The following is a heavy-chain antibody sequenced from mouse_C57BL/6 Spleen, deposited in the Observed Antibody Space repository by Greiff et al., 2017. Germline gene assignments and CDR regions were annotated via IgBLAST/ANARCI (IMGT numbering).Heavy chain of an antibody. CDR2: IDPSDSYS. Sequence: QVQLQQPGAELVLPGASVKLSCKASGYTFTSYWMHWVKQRPGQGLAWIGEIDPSDSYSNYNQKFKGKSTLTVAKSSRTANMQLRSLTSEDSAVYYCARDVAYYSNYGGRAMDNRGQGTSVTVSS. V-gene: IGHV1-69*01. CDR3: ARDVAYYSNYGGRAMDN. CDR1: GYTFTSYW. D-gene: IGHD2-5*01. J-gene: IGHJ4*01.